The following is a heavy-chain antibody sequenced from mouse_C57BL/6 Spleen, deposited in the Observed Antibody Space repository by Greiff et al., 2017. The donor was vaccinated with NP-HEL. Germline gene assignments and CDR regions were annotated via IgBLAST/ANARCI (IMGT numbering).Heavy chain of an antibody. D-gene: IGHD2-4*01. CDR2: IDPSDSET. V-gene: IGHV1-52*01. CDR3: ARGDYDGYYYAMDY. J-gene: IGHJ4*01. Sequence: QVQLQQPGAELVRPGSSVKLSCKASGYTFTSYWMHWVKQRPIPGLEWIGNIDPSDSETHYNQKFKDKATLTVDKSSSTAYMQLSSLTSEDSAVYYCARGDYDGYYYAMDYWGQGTSVTVSS. CDR1: GYTFTSYW.